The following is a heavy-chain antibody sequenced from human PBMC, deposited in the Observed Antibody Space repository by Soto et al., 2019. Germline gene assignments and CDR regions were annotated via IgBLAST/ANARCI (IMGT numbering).Heavy chain of an antibody. CDR3: VRGHRGFHF. D-gene: IGHD3-10*01. CDR2: SRNKDNSFST. Sequence: LRLSCAVSGSTPSDQYMVWVRQAPGKGLEWVGRSRNKDNSFSTAYGTSVKGRFTISRDDSEKSLRMHMSSLKTEDTAVYYCVRGHRGFHFWGQGTPVTVSS. J-gene: IGHJ4*02. CDR1: GSTPSDQY. V-gene: IGHV3-72*01.